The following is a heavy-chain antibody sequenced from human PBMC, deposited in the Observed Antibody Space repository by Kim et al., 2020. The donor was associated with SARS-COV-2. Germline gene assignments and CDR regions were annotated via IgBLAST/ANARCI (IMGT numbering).Heavy chain of an antibody. D-gene: IGHD1-1*01. Sequence: AQKLQGEITMTTDTSTSTAYMELRSLRSDDTAVYYCAREKYNWNDGPFDYWGQGTLVTVSS. V-gene: IGHV1-18*01. CDR3: AREKYNWNDGPFDY. J-gene: IGHJ4*02.